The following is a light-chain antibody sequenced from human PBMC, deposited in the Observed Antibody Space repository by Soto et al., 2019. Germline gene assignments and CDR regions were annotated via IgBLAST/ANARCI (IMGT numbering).Light chain of an antibody. CDR1: QKIYSRS. V-gene: IGKV3-20*01. CDR2: GTS. Sequence: EIMLTQSPGTLSLFPGERATLSCRASQKIYSRSLAWYQQKPGQAPRLLIYGTSSRSTGAPDRVSGSGSGTDFPLTISRLGREDSAVYYCQQYDSSPFTFGPGTKVEIK. J-gene: IGKJ3*01. CDR3: QQYDSSPFT.